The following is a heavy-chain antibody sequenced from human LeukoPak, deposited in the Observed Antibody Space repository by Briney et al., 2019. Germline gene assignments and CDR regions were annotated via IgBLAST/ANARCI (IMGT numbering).Heavy chain of an antibody. V-gene: IGHV1-3*01. J-gene: IGHJ4*02. CDR1: GYTSTSYA. D-gene: IGHD4-17*01. Sequence: GASVKVSCKASGYTSTSYAMHWVRQAPGQRLEWMGWINAGNGNTKYSQKFQGRVTITRDTSASTAYMELSSLRSEDTAVYYCAREVDDYGDYFDYWGQGTLVTVPS. CDR2: INAGNGNT. CDR3: AREVDDYGDYFDY.